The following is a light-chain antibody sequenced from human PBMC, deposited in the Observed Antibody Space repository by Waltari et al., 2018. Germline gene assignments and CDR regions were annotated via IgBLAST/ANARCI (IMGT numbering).Light chain of an antibody. CDR2: GAS. J-gene: IGKJ1*01. Sequence: EIVMTQSPAILSVSPGESATLSCRASQGVSSHLAWYQQKPGQAPRLLIYGASTRATSVPVRFSGSGSGTEFTLTISSLQSEDFAAYYCQHYFNWPRTFRQGTKVEVK. V-gene: IGKV3-15*01. CDR3: QHYFNWPRT. CDR1: QGVSSH.